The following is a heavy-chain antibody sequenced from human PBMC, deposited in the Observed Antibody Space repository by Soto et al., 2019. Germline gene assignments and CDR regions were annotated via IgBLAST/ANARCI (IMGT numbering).Heavy chain of an antibody. V-gene: IGHV5-51*01. CDR2: IYPGDSDT. D-gene: IGHD2-15*01. J-gene: IGHJ6*02. Sequence: GESLKISCKGSGYSFTSYWIGWVRQMPGKGLEWMGIIYPGDSDTRYSPSFQGQVTISADKSISTAYLQWSSLKASDTAMYYCARLSWPLSTPRYCSGGSCYSRYYYYGMDVWGQGTTVTVSS. CDR3: ARLSWPLSTPRYCSGGSCYSRYYYYGMDV. CDR1: GYSFTSYW.